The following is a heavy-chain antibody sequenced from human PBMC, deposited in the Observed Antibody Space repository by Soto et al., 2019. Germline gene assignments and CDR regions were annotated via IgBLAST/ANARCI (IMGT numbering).Heavy chain of an antibody. D-gene: IGHD3-9*01. CDR1: GGPLSSGSYY. Sequence: PSETLSLTCTFSGGPLSSGSYYWSWIRQSPGQGLEWIGYIYYSGTTKYNPSLKSRVSISVDTSKNQFSLRLTSLSAADTAVYYCARAASPYFDFLSAFHPWGQGTLVTVSS. V-gene: IGHV4-61*01. J-gene: IGHJ5*02. CDR2: IYYSGTT. CDR3: ARAASPYFDFLSAFHP.